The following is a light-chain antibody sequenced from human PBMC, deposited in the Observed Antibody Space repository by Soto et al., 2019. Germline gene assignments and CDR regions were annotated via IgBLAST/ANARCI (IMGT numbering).Light chain of an antibody. CDR3: EQGRHLPVT. J-gene: IGKJ5*01. V-gene: IGKV2-28*01. CDR2: WGS. Sequence: DIVLTQSPLSLPVTPGEPASISCRSSQSLLHSTGNNNLDWYLQKPGQPPHLLIYWGSSRDSGVHDRFSGSGSGTDFTLTISRVEADDVGVYYCEQGRHLPVTFGQGTRLDIK. CDR1: QSLLHSTGNNN.